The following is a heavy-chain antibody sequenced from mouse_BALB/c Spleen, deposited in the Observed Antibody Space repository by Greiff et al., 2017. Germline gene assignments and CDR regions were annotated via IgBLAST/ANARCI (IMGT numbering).Heavy chain of an antibody. D-gene: IGHD4-1*02. V-gene: IGHV1-7*01. Sequence: QVQLQQSGADLAKPGASVKMSCKASGYTFTSYWMHWVKQRPGQGLEWIGYINPSTGYTEYNQKFKDKATLTADKSSSTAYMQLSSLTSEDSAVYYCARSQLGRYYFDYWGQGTTLTVSS. CDR2: INPSTGYT. CDR3: ARSQLGRYYFDY. CDR1: GYTFTSYW. J-gene: IGHJ2*01.